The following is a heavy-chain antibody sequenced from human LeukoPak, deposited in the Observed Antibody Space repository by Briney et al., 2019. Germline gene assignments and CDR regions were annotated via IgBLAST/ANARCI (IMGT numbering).Heavy chain of an antibody. CDR1: GGSVSSGSYY. CDR2: IYYSGST. J-gene: IGHJ5*02. CDR3: ARDRPTPYSSSSTRWFDP. V-gene: IGHV4-61*01. Sequence: SETLSLTCTVSGGSVSSGSYYWSWIRQPPGKGLEWIGYIYYSGSTNYNPSLKSRVTISVDTSKNQFSLKLSSVTAADTAMYYCARDRPTPYSSSSTRWFDPWGQGTLVTVSS. D-gene: IGHD6-13*01.